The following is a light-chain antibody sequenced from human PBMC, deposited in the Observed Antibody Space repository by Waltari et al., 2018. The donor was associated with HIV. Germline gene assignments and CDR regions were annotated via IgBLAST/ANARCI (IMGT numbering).Light chain of an antibody. CDR2: DVS. CDR1: SSDVGGYNY. J-gene: IGLJ2*01. CDR3: CSYAGSYTLV. V-gene: IGLV2-11*01. Sequence: QSALTQPRSVSGSPGQSVTISCTETSSDVGGYNYFSWYQQHPGKAPKLMIYDVSKRPSGVPDRFSGSKSGNTASLTISGLQAEDEADYYCCSYAGSYTLVFGGGTKLTVL.